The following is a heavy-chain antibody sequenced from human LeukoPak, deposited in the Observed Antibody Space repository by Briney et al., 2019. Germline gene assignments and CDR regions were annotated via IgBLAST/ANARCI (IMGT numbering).Heavy chain of an antibody. V-gene: IGHV4-61*01. CDR1: GASVSSASY. Sequence: SETLSLTCTVSGASVSSASYWTWIRQPPGKGVEWIAHIYNGVNTNYNPSLKSRVTISVDTSKNQFSLRLNSVTAAVTGVYYCASKSTDHGELRFDYWGQGTLVTVSS. CDR2: IYNGVNT. J-gene: IGHJ4*02. CDR3: ASKSTDHGELRFDY. D-gene: IGHD4-17*01.